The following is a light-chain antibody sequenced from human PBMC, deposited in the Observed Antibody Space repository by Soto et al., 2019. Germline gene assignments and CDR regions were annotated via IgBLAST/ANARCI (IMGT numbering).Light chain of an antibody. CDR1: TSGFGNYNL. V-gene: IGLV2-23*01. CDR3: CSCEGSSVI. J-gene: IGLJ2*01. CDR2: EAS. Sequence: QSALTQPASVSGSPGQSITISCTGTTSGFGNYNLVSWYQQYPGKAPKLMIYEASKRPSGVSNRFSGSKSANTASLTVSGLQAGDEADYYCCSCEGSSVIFGGGTKLTVL.